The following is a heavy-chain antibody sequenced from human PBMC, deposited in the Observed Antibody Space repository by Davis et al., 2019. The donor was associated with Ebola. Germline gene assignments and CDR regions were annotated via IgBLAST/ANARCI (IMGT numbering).Heavy chain of an antibody. J-gene: IGHJ4*02. Sequence: PSETLSLTCAVSGGSISSSNWWSWVRQPPGKGLEWIGEIYHSGSTNYNPSLKSRVTISVDPSKNPFSLKLSSVTAADTAVYYCASGCSGGSCYPAPVADYWGQGTLVTVSS. D-gene: IGHD2-15*01. CDR2: IYHSGST. CDR1: GGSISSSNW. CDR3: ASGCSGGSCYPAPVADY. V-gene: IGHV4-4*02.